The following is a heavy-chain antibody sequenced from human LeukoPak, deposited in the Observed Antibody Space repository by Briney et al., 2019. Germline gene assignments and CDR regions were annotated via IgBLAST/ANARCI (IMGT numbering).Heavy chain of an antibody. V-gene: IGHV4-59*08. CDR2: IYYSGST. D-gene: IGHD3-10*01. J-gene: IGHJ2*01. Sequence: SETLSLTCTVSGASISSYYWSWIRQPPGKGLEWIGCIYYSGSTNSNPSLKSRVTLSIDTSKNQFSLKLGSVTAADTAVYYCARRSSGSLSGSQYWSFDLWGRGTLVTVSS. CDR3: ARRSSGSLSGSQYWSFDL. CDR1: GASISSYY.